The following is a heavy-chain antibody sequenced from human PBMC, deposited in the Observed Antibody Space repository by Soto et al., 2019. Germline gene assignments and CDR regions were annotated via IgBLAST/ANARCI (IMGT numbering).Heavy chain of an antibody. CDR2: VYASGST. CDR1: DDSFSDYY. CDR3: ARGRDWAYFFDY. Sequence: PSETLSLTCSVSDDSFSDYYWNWIRQPAGKGLEWIERVYASGSTDYNPSLKGRLTMSVDTSKKQFSLNLTSVTAADTAVYYCARGRDWAYFFDYWGQGTLVTVSS. V-gene: IGHV4-4*07. J-gene: IGHJ4*02. D-gene: IGHD2-21*01.